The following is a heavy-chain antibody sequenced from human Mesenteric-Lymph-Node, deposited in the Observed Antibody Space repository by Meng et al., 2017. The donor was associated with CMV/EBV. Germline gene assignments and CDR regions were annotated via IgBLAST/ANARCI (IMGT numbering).Heavy chain of an antibody. CDR1: GFTFNTYA. CDR2: IWYDGSNK. CDR3: ASPTVTTSGYYYYYGMDV. Sequence: GESLKISCAASGFTFNTYAMHWVRQAPGKGLEWVAVIWYDGSNKYYADSVKGRFTISRDNSKNTVNLQMNSLRAEDTAVYYCASPTVTTSGYYYYYGMDVWGQGTTVTVSS. J-gene: IGHJ6*02. V-gene: IGHV3-33*01. D-gene: IGHD4-17*01.